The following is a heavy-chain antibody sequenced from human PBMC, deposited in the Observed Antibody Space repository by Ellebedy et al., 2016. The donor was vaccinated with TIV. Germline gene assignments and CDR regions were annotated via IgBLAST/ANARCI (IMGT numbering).Heavy chain of an antibody. CDR3: ARDSSFGGSWYH. D-gene: IGHD6-13*01. V-gene: IGHV4-38-2*02. CDR1: GYSISSGYY. Sequence: MPSETLSLTCTVSGYSISSGYYWGWIRQPPGKGLEWIGSIYHSGSTYYNPSLKSRVTISVDTSKNKFSLKLSSVTAADTAVYYCARDSSFGGSWYHWGQGTLVTVSS. J-gene: IGHJ5*02. CDR2: IYHSGST.